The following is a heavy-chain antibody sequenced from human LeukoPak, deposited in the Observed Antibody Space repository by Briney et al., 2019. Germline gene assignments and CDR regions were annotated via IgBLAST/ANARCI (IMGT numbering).Heavy chain of an antibody. CDR3: ARDWGIAVAGHFDY. CDR1: GFTFDDYG. Sequence: GGSLRLSCAASGFTFDDYGTSWVRQAPGKGLEWVSGINWNGDSTGYADSVKGRFTLSRDNAKNSLYLQMNSLRAEDTAVYYCARDWGIAVAGHFDYWGQGTLVTVSS. V-gene: IGHV3-20*04. D-gene: IGHD6-19*01. J-gene: IGHJ4*02. CDR2: INWNGDST.